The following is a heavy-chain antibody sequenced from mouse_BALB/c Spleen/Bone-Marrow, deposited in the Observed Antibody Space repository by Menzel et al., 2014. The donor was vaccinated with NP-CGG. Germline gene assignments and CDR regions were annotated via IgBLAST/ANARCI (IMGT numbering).Heavy chain of an antibody. Sequence: VQLKESGGGLVQPGGSLKLSCAPSGFTFSDYYMYWVCQTPEKRLEWVAYITKGGGSTYYPDIVKGRFTISRDNAKNTLYLQMSRLKSEDTAMYYCARQLAYAMDYWGQGTSVTVSS. V-gene: IGHV5-12*01. D-gene: IGHD4-1*01. CDR1: GFTFSDYY. CDR2: ITKGGGST. CDR3: ARQLAYAMDY. J-gene: IGHJ4*01.